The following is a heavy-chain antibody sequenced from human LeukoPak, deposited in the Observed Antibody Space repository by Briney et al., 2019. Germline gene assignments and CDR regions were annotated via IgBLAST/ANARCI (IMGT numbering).Heavy chain of an antibody. Sequence: GESLKISCKGSGYRFTSYWIGWVRQMPGKGLEWMGIIYPGDSDTRYSPSFQGQVPISADKSISTAYLQWSSLKASDTAMYYCARTISVAGTPAFDYWGQGTLVTVSS. V-gene: IGHV5-51*01. CDR3: ARTISVAGTPAFDY. CDR1: GYRFTSYW. CDR2: IYPGDSDT. D-gene: IGHD6-19*01. J-gene: IGHJ4*02.